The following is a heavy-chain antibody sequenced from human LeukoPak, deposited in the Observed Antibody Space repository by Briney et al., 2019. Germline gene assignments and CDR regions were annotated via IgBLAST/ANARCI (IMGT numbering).Heavy chain of an antibody. Sequence: ASVKASCKAFGYTFNRYGITWVRQSPGQGLEWMGWISPYKGNTNDAQKLQGRVTMTTDTSTSTAYMQLRSLRSDDTAVYYCTKDFRSRNIVAATPDAFDIWGQGTMVNVSS. V-gene: IGHV1-18*01. D-gene: IGHD1-26*01. J-gene: IGHJ3*02. CDR1: GYTFNRYG. CDR2: ISPYKGNT. CDR3: TKDFRSRNIVAATPDAFDI.